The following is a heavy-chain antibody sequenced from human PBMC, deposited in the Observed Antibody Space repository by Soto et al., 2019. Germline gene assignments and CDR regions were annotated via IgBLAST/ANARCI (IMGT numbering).Heavy chain of an antibody. V-gene: IGHV3-30-3*01. Sequence: VQLVESGGGVVQPGRSLRLSCAASGFTFSSYAMHWVRQAPGKGLEWVAVISYDGSNKYYADSVKGRFTISRDNSKNTLYLQMNSLRAEDTAVYYCARDLSDILTGLRDYYYYGMDVWGQGTTVTVSS. D-gene: IGHD3-9*01. CDR1: GFTFSSYA. CDR3: ARDLSDILTGLRDYYYYGMDV. J-gene: IGHJ6*02. CDR2: ISYDGSNK.